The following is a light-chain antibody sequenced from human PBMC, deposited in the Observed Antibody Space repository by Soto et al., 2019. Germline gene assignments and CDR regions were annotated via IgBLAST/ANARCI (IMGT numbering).Light chain of an antibody. CDR1: QSVSSY. CDR3: QQRSNWLLT. CDR2: DAS. Sequence: EIVLTQSPATLSLSPGERATLSCRASQSVSSYLAWYQQKPGQAPRLLIYDASTRATGIPARFSGSGSGTDFTLTISSLAPEDFAVYYCQQRSNWLLTFGGGTKVEIK. J-gene: IGKJ4*01. V-gene: IGKV3-11*01.